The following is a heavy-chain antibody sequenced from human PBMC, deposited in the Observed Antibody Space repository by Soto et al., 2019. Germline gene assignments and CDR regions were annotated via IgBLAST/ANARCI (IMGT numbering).Heavy chain of an antibody. CDR1: GFTFSSYW. J-gene: IGHJ6*02. CDR3: ARDHSTYFLYYYYGMDV. D-gene: IGHD1-26*01. V-gene: IGHV3-7*05. Sequence: PGGSLRLSCAASGFTFSSYWMSWVRQAPGKGLEWVANIKQDGSEKYYVDSVKGRFTISSDNAKNSLYLQMNSLRAEDTAVYYCARDHSTYFLYYYYGMDVWGQGTTVTVSS. CDR2: IKQDGSEK.